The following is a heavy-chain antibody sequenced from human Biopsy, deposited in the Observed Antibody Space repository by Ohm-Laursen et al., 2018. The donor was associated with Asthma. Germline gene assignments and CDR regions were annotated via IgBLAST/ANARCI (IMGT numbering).Heavy chain of an antibody. CDR3: ARDLSGYCTSSACYGFDS. CDR2: INYSGST. V-gene: IGHV4-31*03. CDR1: GGSLSSGPYY. Sequence: TLSLTCTVSGGSLSSGPYYWSWVRQHPGKGLERIGHINYSGSTFYSPSLESRVTVSVDTSKNQFSLKLSSVTAADTAVYYCARDLSGYCTSSACYGFDSWGQGTLVTVSS. J-gene: IGHJ5*01. D-gene: IGHD2-8*01.